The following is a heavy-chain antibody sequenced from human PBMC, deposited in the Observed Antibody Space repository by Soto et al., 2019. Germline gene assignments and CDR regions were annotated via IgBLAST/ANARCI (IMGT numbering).Heavy chain of an antibody. J-gene: IGHJ5*02. CDR1: GGTFSSYA. V-gene: IGHV1-69*01. Sequence: QVQLVQSGAAVKKPGSSVKVSCKASGGTFSSYAISWVRQAPGQGLEWMGGSIPIFGTANYAQKFQGRVMITAEQSSSTAYMELSSLISEDTAVDYWARGGYYDFWSGPNWFDPWGQGTLVTVSS. CDR2: SIPIFGTA. CDR3: ARGGYYDFWSGPNWFDP. D-gene: IGHD3-3*01.